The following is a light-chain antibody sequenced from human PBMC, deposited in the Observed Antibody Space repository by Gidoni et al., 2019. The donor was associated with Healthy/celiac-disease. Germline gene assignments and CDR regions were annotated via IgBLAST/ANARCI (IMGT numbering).Light chain of an antibody. CDR2: KAS. Sequence: IQMTQSPSTLSASVGDRVTITCRGSQSISSWLAWYQQKPGKAPKLLIYKASSLESGGPSRCRGSGSGTEFTLTISSLEPDDFATYYCQQYNVFGQXTKVEIK. J-gene: IGKJ1*01. CDR3: QQYNV. V-gene: IGKV1-5*03. CDR1: QSISSW.